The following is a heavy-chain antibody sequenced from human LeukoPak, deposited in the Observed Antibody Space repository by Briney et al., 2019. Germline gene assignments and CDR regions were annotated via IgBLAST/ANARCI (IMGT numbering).Heavy chain of an antibody. D-gene: IGHD2-15*01. CDR3: AKTRGYCSGGSCYGDS. J-gene: IGHJ4*02. V-gene: IGHV3-23*01. CDR1: GFTFSSYA. CDR2: ISNSGDST. Sequence: GGSLRLSCSASGFTFSSYAMTWVRQAPGKGLEWVSTISNSGDSTYYADSVKGRFTISRDSSKNTVYLQMNSLRAEDTALYYCAKTRGYCSGGSCYGDSWGRGILVTVSS.